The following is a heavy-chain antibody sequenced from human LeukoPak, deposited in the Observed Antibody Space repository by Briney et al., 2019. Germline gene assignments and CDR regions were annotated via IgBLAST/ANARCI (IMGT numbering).Heavy chain of an antibody. CDR2: TYYSGRP. CDR1: GGSIISATYY. J-gene: IGHJ5*02. Sequence: PSETLSLTCTVSGGSIISATYYWGWIRQSPGKGLEWIVSTYYSGRPYYNPSLESRVTISVDTSKEQFYLKLTSVTAADTAIYYCARDNGNNWFDPWGQGTLVTVSS. V-gene: IGHV4-39*07. CDR3: ARDNGNNWFDP. D-gene: IGHD2-8*01.